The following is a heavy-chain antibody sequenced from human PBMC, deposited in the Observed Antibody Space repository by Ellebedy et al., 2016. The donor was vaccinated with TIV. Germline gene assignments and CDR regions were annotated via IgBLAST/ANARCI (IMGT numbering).Heavy chain of an antibody. D-gene: IGHD3-16*01. CDR2: VYYLGNT. CDR1: GASISDVGSY. Sequence: LRLSXTISGASISDVGSYWSWIRQLPGKGLEWIGYVYYLGNTYYTPSLKSRVAISVDSSKNQFSLRLNSVTAADTGVYYCANGGSLSYGIFDYWGQGNLVTISS. CDR3: ANGGSLSYGIFDY. J-gene: IGHJ4*02. V-gene: IGHV4-31*03.